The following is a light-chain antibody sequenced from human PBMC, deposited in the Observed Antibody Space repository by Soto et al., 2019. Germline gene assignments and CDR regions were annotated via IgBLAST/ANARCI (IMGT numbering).Light chain of an antibody. V-gene: IGLV1-47*01. CDR3: AAWDDSLSVWI. Sequence: QSVLTQPPSASGTPGQRVTISCSGSSSNIGSNYVYWYQQLPGMTPKLLVYRNNQRPSGVPDRFSGSKSGTSGSLAISGLRSEDEADYYCAAWDDSLSVWIFGGGTQLTVL. J-gene: IGLJ7*01. CDR2: RNN. CDR1: SSNIGSNY.